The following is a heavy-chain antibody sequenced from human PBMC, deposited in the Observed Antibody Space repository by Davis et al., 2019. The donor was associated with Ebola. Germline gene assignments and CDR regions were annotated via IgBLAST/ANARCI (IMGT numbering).Heavy chain of an antibody. J-gene: IGHJ4*02. CDR2: IYPGDSET. CDR1: GYGFADYW. Sequence: GESLKISCKGSGYGFADYWIAWVRQMPGKGLECMGIIYPGDSETRYSPSFQGQVTISADKSISTAYLQWSSLKASDTAMYYCARLGAYSSSSVDYWGQGTLVTVSS. CDR3: ARLGAYSSSSVDY. D-gene: IGHD6-6*01. V-gene: IGHV5-51*01.